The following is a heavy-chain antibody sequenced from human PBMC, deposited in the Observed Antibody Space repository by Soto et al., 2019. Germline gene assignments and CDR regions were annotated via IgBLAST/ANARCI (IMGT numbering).Heavy chain of an antibody. CDR1: GGSISSSSYY. D-gene: IGHD6-13*01. CDR3: ARHSASSSWYVTASLIYFDY. Sequence: SETLSLTCTVSGGSISSSSYYWGWIRQPPGKGLEWIGSIYYSGSTYYNPSLKSRVTISVDTSKNQFSLKLSSVTAADTAVYYCARHSASSSWYVTASLIYFDYWGQGTLVTVSS. J-gene: IGHJ4*02. V-gene: IGHV4-39*01. CDR2: IYYSGST.